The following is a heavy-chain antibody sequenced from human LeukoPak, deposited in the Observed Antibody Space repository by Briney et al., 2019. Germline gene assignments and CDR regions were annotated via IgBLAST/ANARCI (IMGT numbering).Heavy chain of an antibody. D-gene: IGHD3-3*01. CDR3: ARDQGYFDFDY. CDR2: INHSGST. CDR1: GGSFSGYY. J-gene: IGHJ4*02. V-gene: IGHV4-34*01. Sequence: SETLSLTCAVYGGSFSGYYWSWIRQPPGKGLEWIGEINHSGSTNYNPSLKSRVTMSVDTSKNQFSLKLTSVTAADTAVYYCARDQGYFDFDYWGQGILVTVSS.